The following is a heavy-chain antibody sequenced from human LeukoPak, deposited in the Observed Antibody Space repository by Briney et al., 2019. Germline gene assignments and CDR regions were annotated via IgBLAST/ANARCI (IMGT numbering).Heavy chain of an antibody. CDR1: GYTFTSYA. V-gene: IGHV1-3*01. J-gene: IGHJ6*02. CDR2: INAGNGNT. Sequence: GASVKVSCKASGYTFTSYAMHWVRQAPGQRLEWMGWINAGNGNTKYSQKFQGRVTITRDTSASTAYMELSSLRSEDTAVYYCARGKDYDYYYGMDVWGQGTTVTVSS. CDR3: ARGKDYDYYYGMDV.